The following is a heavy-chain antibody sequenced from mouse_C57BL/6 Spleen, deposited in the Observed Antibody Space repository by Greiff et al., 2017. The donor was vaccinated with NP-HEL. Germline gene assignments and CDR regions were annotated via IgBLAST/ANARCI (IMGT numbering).Heavy chain of an antibody. Sequence: LVESGAELASPGASVTLSCKASGYTFTDHIMNWVNKRPGQGLEWIGRHYPVSGGNNYNQKFMGKASFSVDRSSSTVYMVLNSLTSEDPAVYYCGRSAYDGPGGYAMDYWGQGTSVTVSS. V-gene: IGHV1-11*01. CDR2: HYPVSGGN. J-gene: IGHJ4*01. CDR1: GYTFTDHI. D-gene: IGHD2-3*01. CDR3: GRSAYDGPGGYAMDY.